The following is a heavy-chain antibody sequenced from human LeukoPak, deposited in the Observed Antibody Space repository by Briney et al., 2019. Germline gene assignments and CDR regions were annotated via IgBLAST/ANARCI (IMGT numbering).Heavy chain of an antibody. CDR3: ARDCCLRYASGN. Sequence: GGSLRLSCAASGFTVSSSYMSWVRQAPGRGLEWVSVIYSGGNSYYADSVKGRFTISRDDSKNTLYLQMNSLRAEDTAVYYCARDCCLRYASGNWGQGTLVTVSS. D-gene: IGHD3-9*01. CDR2: IYSGGNS. CDR1: GFTVSSSY. J-gene: IGHJ4*02. V-gene: IGHV3-53*01.